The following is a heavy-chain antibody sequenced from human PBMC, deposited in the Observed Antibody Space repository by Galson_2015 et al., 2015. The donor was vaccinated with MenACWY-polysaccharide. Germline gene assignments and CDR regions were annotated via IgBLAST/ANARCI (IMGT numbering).Heavy chain of an antibody. J-gene: IGHJ4*02. Sequence: SLRLSCAASGFTSSNYWMTWVRQAPGKGLEWVANIKQDGSETYYVDSVKGRFTISRDNAKNSRYLQMNSLRDEDTAVYYCSRTLFRRTPTPLFDQWGQGSLVTVPS. V-gene: IGHV3-7*01. D-gene: IGHD4-23*01. CDR3: SRTLFRRTPTPLFDQ. CDR1: GFTSSNYW. CDR2: IKQDGSET.